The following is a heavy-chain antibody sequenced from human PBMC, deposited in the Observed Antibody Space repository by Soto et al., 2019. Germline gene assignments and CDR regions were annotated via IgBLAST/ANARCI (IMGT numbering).Heavy chain of an antibody. Sequence: SETLSLTCTVSGGSISSSSDYWGWIRQPPGKGLEWIGSINHSGSTNYNPSLKSRVTISVDTSKNQFSLKLSSVTAADTAVYYCALLPAAPVGFDYWGQGTLVTSPQ. D-gene: IGHD6-13*01. CDR3: ALLPAAPVGFDY. CDR2: INHSGST. V-gene: IGHV4-39*07. J-gene: IGHJ4*02. CDR1: GGSISSSSDY.